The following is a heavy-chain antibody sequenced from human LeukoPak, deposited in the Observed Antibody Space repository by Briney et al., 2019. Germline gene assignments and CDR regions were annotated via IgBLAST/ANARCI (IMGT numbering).Heavy chain of an antibody. CDR2: IYHSGST. D-gene: IGHD3-3*01. V-gene: IGHV4-38-2*01. CDR1: GYSISSGYY. J-gene: IGHJ2*01. Sequence: PSETLSLTCAVSGYSISSGYYWGWIRPPPGKGLEWIGSIYHSGSTYYNPSLKSRVAISVDTSKNQFSLELSSVTAADTAVYYCARLRYDFWSGYTAIDWFFDLWGRGTLVTVSS. CDR3: ARLRYDFWSGYTAIDWFFDL.